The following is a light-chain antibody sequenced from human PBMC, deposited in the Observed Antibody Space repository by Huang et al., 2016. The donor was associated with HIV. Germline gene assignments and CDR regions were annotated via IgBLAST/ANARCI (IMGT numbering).Light chain of an antibody. V-gene: IGKV3-15*01. Sequence: ERVLTQSPVTLSASPGERATLSCRASQGVSNNLAWYQQKPGQAPRLLIHDASTRASDIPARFSGSGSDIEFTLTISSLQSEDSAVYYCQQYNNWPRTFGQGTKLEIK. CDR1: QGVSNN. CDR3: QQYNNWPRT. CDR2: DAS. J-gene: IGKJ2*01.